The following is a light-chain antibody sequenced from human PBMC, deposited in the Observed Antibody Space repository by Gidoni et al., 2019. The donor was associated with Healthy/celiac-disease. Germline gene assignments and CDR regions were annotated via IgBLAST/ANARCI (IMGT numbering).Light chain of an antibody. V-gene: IGKV3-15*01. CDR1: QSVSNK. Sequence: EIVMTQSPATLSVSPGERATLSCRASQSVSNKLAWYQQKPGQVPRLLIYGASTRPTGVPARFSGSGSGTEFTLTISSLQSEDFAVYYCQQYNNWPLTFXGXTKVEIK. J-gene: IGKJ4*01. CDR2: GAS. CDR3: QQYNNWPLT.